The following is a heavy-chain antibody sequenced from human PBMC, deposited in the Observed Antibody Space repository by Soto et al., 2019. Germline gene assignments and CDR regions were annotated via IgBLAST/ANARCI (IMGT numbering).Heavy chain of an antibody. V-gene: IGHV1-46*03. CDR3: AKGRGGSKWFDS. D-gene: IGHD3-16*01. CDR1: GYTFTSYY. CDR2: INPSGVST. Sequence: QVQLVQSGAEVRKPGASVKVSCKASGYTFTSYYMHWVRQAHGQGLEWMGIINPSGVSTNYAQKFQGRVTMTSEMSTRTVYMELSSLRCEDTAVYYCAKGRGGSKWFDSWGQGTLVTVSS. J-gene: IGHJ5*01.